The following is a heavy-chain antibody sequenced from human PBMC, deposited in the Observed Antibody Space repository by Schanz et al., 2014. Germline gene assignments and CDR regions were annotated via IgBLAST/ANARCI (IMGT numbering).Heavy chain of an antibody. Sequence: VQLVESGGGVVQPGRSLRLSCAASGFTFSSYAMTWVRQAPGKGLEWVSSISHSGGSKYYADSVKGRFTISRDNSKNTLYLHMNTLRSEDTAVYYCAKDSTHIDIVLVPTAIDYWGQGTLVTVSS. CDR2: ISHSGGSK. J-gene: IGHJ4*02. V-gene: IGHV3-23*04. CDR3: AKDSTHIDIVLVPTAIDY. D-gene: IGHD2-2*01. CDR1: GFTFSSYA.